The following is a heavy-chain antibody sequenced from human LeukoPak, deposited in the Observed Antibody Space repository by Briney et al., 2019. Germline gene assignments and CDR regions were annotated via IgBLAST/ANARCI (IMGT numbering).Heavy chain of an antibody. CDR3: TADRPFDPAGGFDI. Sequence: GGSLRLSCAASGFAFRNAWMSGVRQAPGKGLEWVGRIKSRADGGTTDYAAPVQGRFSISRDDSTSMLYLQMNSLKTEDTALFYCTADRPFDPAGGFDIWGQGTMVTVSS. V-gene: IGHV3-15*01. D-gene: IGHD2-15*01. CDR2: IKSRADGGTT. J-gene: IGHJ3*02. CDR1: GFAFRNAW.